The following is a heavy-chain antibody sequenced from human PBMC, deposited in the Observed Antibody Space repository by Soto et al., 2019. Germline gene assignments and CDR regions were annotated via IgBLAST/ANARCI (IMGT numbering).Heavy chain of an antibody. CDR1: SDSMNSGGYY. D-gene: IGHD6-6*01. CDR3: ARRGGSSSGYYYYAMDV. CDR2: IYSNGDT. J-gene: IGHJ6*02. V-gene: IGHV4-31*03. Sequence: SETLSLTCSVSSDSMNSGGYYWSWIRQHPGKGLEWIGYIYSNGDTYYNPSLKSRVTISVDTSKNQFSLNLTSVTAADTAVYYCARRGGSSSGYYYYAMDVWGQGTTVTAP.